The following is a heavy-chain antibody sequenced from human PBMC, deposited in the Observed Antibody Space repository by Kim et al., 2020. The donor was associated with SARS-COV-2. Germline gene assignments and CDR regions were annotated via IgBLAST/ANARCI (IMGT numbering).Heavy chain of an antibody. V-gene: IGHV4-34*01. Sequence: PSLKGRVTISVDTSKNQFSLKLSSVTAADTAVYYCARRGGACSGGSCYTYWGQGTLVTVSS. J-gene: IGHJ4*02. CDR3: ARRGGACSGGSCYTY. D-gene: IGHD2-15*01.